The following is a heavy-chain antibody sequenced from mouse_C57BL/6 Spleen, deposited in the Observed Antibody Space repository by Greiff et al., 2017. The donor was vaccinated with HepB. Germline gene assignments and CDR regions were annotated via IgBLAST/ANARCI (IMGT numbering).Heavy chain of an antibody. Sequence: VKLQQPGAELVKPGASVKLSCKASGYTFTSYWMHWVKQRPGQGLEWIGRIHPSDSDTNYNQKFKGKATLTVDKSSSTAYMQLSSLTSEDSAVYYCAIDTTVVASYYYDMDYWGQGTSVTVSS. J-gene: IGHJ4*01. V-gene: IGHV1-74*01. D-gene: IGHD1-1*01. CDR3: AIDTTVVASYYYDMDY. CDR1: GYTFTSYW. CDR2: IHPSDSDT.